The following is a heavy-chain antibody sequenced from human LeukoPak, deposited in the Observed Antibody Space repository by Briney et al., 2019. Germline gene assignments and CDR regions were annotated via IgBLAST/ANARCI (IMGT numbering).Heavy chain of an antibody. D-gene: IGHD2/OR15-2a*01. CDR1: GGSISSYY. V-gene: IGHV4-59*12. CDR3: ARVKRIYAGSFDI. Sequence: PSETLSLTCTVSGGSISSYYWSWIRQPPGKGLEWIGYIYYSGSTNYNPSLKSRVTISVDTSKNQFSLKLSSVTAADTAVYYCARVKRIYAGSFDIWGQGTMVTVSS. CDR2: IYYSGST. J-gene: IGHJ3*02.